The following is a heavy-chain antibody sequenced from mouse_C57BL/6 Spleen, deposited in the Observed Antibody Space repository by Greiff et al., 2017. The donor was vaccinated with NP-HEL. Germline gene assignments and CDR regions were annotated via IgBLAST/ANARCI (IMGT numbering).Heavy chain of an antibody. V-gene: IGHV1-54*01. CDR3: AGYEYDDGFAY. CDR2: INPGSGGT. J-gene: IGHJ3*01. CDR1: GYAFTNYL. Sequence: VQLQQSGAELVRPGTSVKVSCKASGYAFTNYLIEWVKQRPGQGLEWIGVINPGSGGTNYNEKFKGKATLTADKSSSTAYMQLSSLTSEDSAVYFCAGYEYDDGFAYWGQGTLVTVSA. D-gene: IGHD2-4*01.